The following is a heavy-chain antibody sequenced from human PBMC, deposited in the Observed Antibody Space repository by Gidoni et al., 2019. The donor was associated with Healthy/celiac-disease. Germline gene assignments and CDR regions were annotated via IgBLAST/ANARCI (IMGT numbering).Heavy chain of an antibody. J-gene: IGHJ2*01. CDR3: ARGIPFDL. CDR2: IYTSGST. V-gene: IGHV4-61*02. CDR1: GGSISSGSYY. Sequence: QVQLQESGPGLVKPSQTLSLTCTVSGGSISSGSYYWSWIRQPAGKGLGWIGRIYTSGSTNYNPSLKSRVTISVDTSKTQFSLKLSSVTAADTAVYYCARGIPFDLWGRGTLVTVSS.